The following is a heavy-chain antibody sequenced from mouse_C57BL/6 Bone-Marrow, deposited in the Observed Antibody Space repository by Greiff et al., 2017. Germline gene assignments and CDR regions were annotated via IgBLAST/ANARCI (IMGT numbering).Heavy chain of an antibody. Sequence: VQLQQSGAELAKPGASVKLSCKASGYTFTSYWMHWVKQRPGQGLERIGYINPSSGYTKYDQKFKDKATLTADKSSSTAYMQQSSLTDEDSAVYYCARHYRETRGDNWGQGTTRTVSS. D-gene: IGHD1-2*01. J-gene: IGHJ2*01. CDR3: ARHYRETRGDN. CDR2: INPSSGYT. CDR1: GYTFTSYW. V-gene: IGHV1-7*01.